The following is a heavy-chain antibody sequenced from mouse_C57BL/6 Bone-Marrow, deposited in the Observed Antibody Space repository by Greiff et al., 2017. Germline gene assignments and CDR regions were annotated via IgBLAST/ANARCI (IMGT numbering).Heavy chain of an antibody. CDR1: GFSLTSYA. J-gene: IGHJ2*01. CDR2: IWTGGGP. CDR3: ARKAAASSYFDY. Sequence: QVQLQESGPGLVAPSQSLSITCTVSGFSLTSYAISWVRQPPGKGLEWLGVIWTGGGPNYNSAPKSRLSISKDNSKSQVFLKMNSRQTDDTARYYCARKAAASSYFDYWGQGTTLTVSS. D-gene: IGHD6-1*01. V-gene: IGHV2-9-1*01.